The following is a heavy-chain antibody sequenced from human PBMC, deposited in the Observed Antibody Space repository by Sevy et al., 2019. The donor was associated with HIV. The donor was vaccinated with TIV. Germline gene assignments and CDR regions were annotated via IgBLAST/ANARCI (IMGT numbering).Heavy chain of an antibody. V-gene: IGHV3-30-3*01. Sequence: GGSLRLSCAASGFTFSSYAMHWVRQAPGKGLEWVAGLSYDGSNKYYADSVRGRFTISRDNSKNTLYLQMNSLRAEDTAVYYCAGDGPYSGYDLWGYYFDYWGQGTLVTVSS. D-gene: IGHD5-12*01. CDR1: GFTFSSYA. J-gene: IGHJ4*02. CDR2: LSYDGSNK. CDR3: AGDGPYSGYDLWGYYFDY.